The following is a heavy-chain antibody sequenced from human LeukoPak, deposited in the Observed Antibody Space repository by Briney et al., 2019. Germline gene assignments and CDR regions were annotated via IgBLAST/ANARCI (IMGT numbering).Heavy chain of an antibody. CDR2: ISYDGSNK. CDR3: ARDRENYYDSSGYSNPDY. CDR1: GFTFSSYA. Sequence: GGSLRLSCAASGFTFSSYAMHWVRQAPGKGLEWVAVISYDGSNKYYADSVKGRFTISRDNSKNTLYLQMNSLRAEDTAVYYCARDRENYYDSSGYSNPDYWGQGTLVTVSS. D-gene: IGHD3-22*01. V-gene: IGHV3-30*04. J-gene: IGHJ4*02.